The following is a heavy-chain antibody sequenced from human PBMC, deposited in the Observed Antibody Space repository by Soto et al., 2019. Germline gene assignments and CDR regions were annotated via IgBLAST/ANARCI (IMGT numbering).Heavy chain of an antibody. J-gene: IGHJ4*02. CDR3: AKDRYEWLRWEIFDY. Sequence: EVQLLESGGGLVQPGGSPRLSCAASGFTFSSYAMSWVRQAPGKGLEWVSAISGSGGSTYYADSVKGRFTISRDNSKNTLYLQMNSLRAEDTAVYYCAKDRYEWLRWEIFDYWGQGTLVTVSS. V-gene: IGHV3-23*01. D-gene: IGHD5-12*01. CDR1: GFTFSSYA. CDR2: ISGSGGST.